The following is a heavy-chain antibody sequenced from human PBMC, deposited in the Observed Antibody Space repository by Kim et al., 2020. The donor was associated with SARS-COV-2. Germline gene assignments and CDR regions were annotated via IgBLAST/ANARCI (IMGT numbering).Heavy chain of an antibody. Sequence: ASVKVSCKASGYTFTSYDINWVRQATGQGLEWMGWMNPNSGNTGYAQKFQGRVTMTRNTSISTAYMELSSLRSEDTAVYYCARGNYYDSSGYNRRRYDKDYWGQGTLVTVSS. J-gene: IGHJ4*02. CDR1: GYTFTSYD. D-gene: IGHD3-22*01. CDR3: ARGNYYDSSGYNRRRYDKDY. CDR2: MNPNSGNT. V-gene: IGHV1-8*01.